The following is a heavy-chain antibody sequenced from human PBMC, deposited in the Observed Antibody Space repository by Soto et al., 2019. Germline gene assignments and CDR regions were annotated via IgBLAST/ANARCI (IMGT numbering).Heavy chain of an antibody. V-gene: IGHV3-33*01. CDR3: ARDGFPMARSAFDI. CDR1: GFTFSSYG. D-gene: IGHD6-6*01. Sequence: GGSLRLSCAASGFTFSSYGMHWVRQAPGKGLEWVAVIWYDGSNKYYADSVKGRFTISRDNSKNTLYLQMNSLRAEDTAVYYCARDGFPMARSAFDIWGQGTMVTVSS. J-gene: IGHJ3*02. CDR2: IWYDGSNK.